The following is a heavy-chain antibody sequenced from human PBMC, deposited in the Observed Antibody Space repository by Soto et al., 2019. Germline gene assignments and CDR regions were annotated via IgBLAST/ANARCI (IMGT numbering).Heavy chain of an antibody. Sequence: QVQLVQCGGEVKKPGASVNVSCKASGYTFTNYGINWVRQAPGQALEGMGWISTYNGHTNSPQTLQGRVTMTRDIATSTAYMELRSLSSDDTAVYYCARVVAARRGDTFAMDVWGQGTTVTVSS. CDR1: GYTFTNYG. CDR3: ARVVAARRGDTFAMDV. J-gene: IGHJ6*02. CDR2: ISTYNGHT. D-gene: IGHD6-6*01. V-gene: IGHV1-18*01.